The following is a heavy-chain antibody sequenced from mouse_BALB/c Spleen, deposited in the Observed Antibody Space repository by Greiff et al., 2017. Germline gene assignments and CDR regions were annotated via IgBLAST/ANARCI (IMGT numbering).Heavy chain of an antibody. Sequence: EVKLMESGGGLVKPGGSLKLSCAASGFAFSSYDMSWVRQTPEKRLEWVAYISSGGGSTYYPDTVKGRFTISRDNAKNTLYLQMSSLKSEDTAMYYCARHDGSAPYGKLFAYWGQGTLVTVSA. CDR3: ARHDGSAPYGKLFAY. D-gene: IGHD2-10*02. V-gene: IGHV5-12-1*01. CDR1: GFAFSSYD. CDR2: ISSGGGST. J-gene: IGHJ3*01.